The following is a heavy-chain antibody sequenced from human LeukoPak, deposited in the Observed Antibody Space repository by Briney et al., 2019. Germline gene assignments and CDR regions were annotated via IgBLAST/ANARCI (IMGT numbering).Heavy chain of an antibody. CDR3: AKGAQGAAAGGHYWFHY. D-gene: IGHD6-13*01. CDR2: ISGGGSTT. Sequence: GGSLRLSCVASGFSFSNYVMSWVRQAPGKGLQWVSTISGGGSTTYYADSVKERFTTSRDNSNNALYLQLNSLRAEDTATYYCAKGAQGAAAGGHYWFHYWGEGTLGTVTS. V-gene: IGHV3-23*01. J-gene: IGHJ4*02. CDR1: GFSFSNYV.